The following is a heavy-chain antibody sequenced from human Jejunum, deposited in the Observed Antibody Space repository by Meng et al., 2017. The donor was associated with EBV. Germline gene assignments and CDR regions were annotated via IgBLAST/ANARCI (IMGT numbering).Heavy chain of an antibody. CDR2: INTRTGNP. CDR3: ASDISTATFGY. Sequence: QLQLVQSGSELKKPGASVKVSCKSSEYTFSRYAMNWVRQAPGQGLEWMGWINTRTGNPAYAQGFTGRFVFSLDTSVSTAYLQISSLKAEDTAVYYCASDISTATFGYWGQGTLVTVPS. J-gene: IGHJ4*02. V-gene: IGHV7-4-1*02. D-gene: IGHD2-21*02. CDR1: EYTFSRYA.